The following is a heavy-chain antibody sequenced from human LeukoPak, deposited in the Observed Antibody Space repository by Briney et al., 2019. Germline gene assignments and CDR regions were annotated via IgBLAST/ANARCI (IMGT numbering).Heavy chain of an antibody. CDR1: GYTFTSYG. D-gene: IGHD3-10*01. V-gene: IGHV1-18*01. CDR3: ARVRELSAMVRGVIDY. Sequence: ASVKVSCKASGYTFTSYGISWVRQAPGQGLEWMGWISAYNGNTNYAQKLQGRVTMTTDTSTSTADMELRSLRSDDTAVYYCARVRELSAMVRGVIDYWGQGTLVTVSS. J-gene: IGHJ4*02. CDR2: ISAYNGNT.